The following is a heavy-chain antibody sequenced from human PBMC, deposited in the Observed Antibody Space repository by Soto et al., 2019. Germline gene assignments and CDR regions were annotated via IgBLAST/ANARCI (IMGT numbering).Heavy chain of an antibody. CDR1: GYRCTIYL. CDR2: INAGSGQV. V-gene: IGHV1-3*01. Sequence: ASVKGSCKASGYRCTIYLIHLVLQSPGQGLEWVGWINAGSGQVKYSQKFQGRVSITRDTSASTAYMELSSLKSEDTAVYYCARVMAVHDFDICGKGQKVNVSS. J-gene: IGHJ3*02. CDR3: ARVMAVHDFDI. D-gene: IGHD1-1*01.